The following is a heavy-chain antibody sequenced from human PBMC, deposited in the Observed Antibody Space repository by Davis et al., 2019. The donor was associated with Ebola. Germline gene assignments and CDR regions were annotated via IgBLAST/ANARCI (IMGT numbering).Heavy chain of an antibody. CDR3: ARVAAARDFDY. V-gene: IGHV3-48*04. J-gene: IGHJ4*02. D-gene: IGHD6-13*01. CDR1: GFTFSNYN. Sequence: GESLKISCAVSGFTFSNYNMNWVRQTPGKGLEWVSYISSSGSTIYYADSVKGRFTISRDNAKNSLYLQMNSLRAEDTAVYYCARVAAARDFDYWGQGTLVTVSS. CDR2: ISSSGSTI.